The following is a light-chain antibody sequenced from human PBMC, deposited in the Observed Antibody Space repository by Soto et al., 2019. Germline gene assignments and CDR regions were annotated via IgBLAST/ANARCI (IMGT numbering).Light chain of an antibody. CDR3: QQYDSYWRT. CDR2: NVS. V-gene: IGKV1-5*03. J-gene: IGKJ1*01. Sequence: DIQMTQSPSTLPASVGDRVTITCRASQTIGNWLAWYQQKPGKVPKLLIYNVSSLESGVPSRFSGSGSGTEFTLTISSLQPDDFATYYCQQYDSYWRTFGQGTKVEIK. CDR1: QTIGNW.